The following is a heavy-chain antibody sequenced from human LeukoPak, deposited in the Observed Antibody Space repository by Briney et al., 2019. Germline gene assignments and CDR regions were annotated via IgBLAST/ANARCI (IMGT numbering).Heavy chain of an antibody. CDR3: ARDPRWLTPDCTSTSCYENYFDP. V-gene: IGHV4-38-2*02. CDR2: IYHSGSA. D-gene: IGHD2-2*01. J-gene: IGHJ5*02. CDR1: GYSISSGYQ. Sequence: PSETLSITCAVSGYSISSGYQWSWIRQSPGKGLEWIGSIYHSGSAHYNPSLKSRVTVSVETSKNQFSLKMTAADTAVYYCARDPRWLTPDCTSTSCYENYFDPWGQGTLVTVSS.